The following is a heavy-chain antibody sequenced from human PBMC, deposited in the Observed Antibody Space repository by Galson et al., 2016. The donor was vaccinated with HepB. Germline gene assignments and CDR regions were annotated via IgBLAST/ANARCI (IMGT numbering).Heavy chain of an antibody. Sequence: SATLSLTCAVSGVSINASYWSWIRQPPGKGLEWIAYMYYSGNINYDPSLTSRVTVLADRSKNELSLRMTSMTAADTAVYYCARGGPAHNWFDPWGQGTPVTVSS. CDR2: MYYSGNI. V-gene: IGHV4-59*01. J-gene: IGHJ5*02. CDR3: ARGGPAHNWFDP. CDR1: GVSINASY. D-gene: IGHD3-16*01.